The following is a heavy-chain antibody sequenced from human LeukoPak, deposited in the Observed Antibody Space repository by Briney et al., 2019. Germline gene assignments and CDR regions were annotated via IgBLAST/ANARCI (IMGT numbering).Heavy chain of an antibody. Sequence: GGSLRLSCAASGFTFSSYSMNWVRQAPGKGLEWVSSISSSSSYIYYADSVKGRFTISRDNAKNSLYLQMNSLRAEDTAVYYCAGAEFGELWPLDYWGQGTLVTVSS. CDR2: ISSSSSYI. CDR3: AGAEFGELWPLDY. CDR1: GFTFSSYS. D-gene: IGHD3-10*01. J-gene: IGHJ4*02. V-gene: IGHV3-21*01.